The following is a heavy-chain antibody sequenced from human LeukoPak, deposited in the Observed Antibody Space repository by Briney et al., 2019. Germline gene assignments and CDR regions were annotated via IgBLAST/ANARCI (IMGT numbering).Heavy chain of an antibody. V-gene: IGHV1-8*03. J-gene: IGHJ6*03. CDR3: ARGLTVYSSSWYWYYYYYMDV. CDR1: GYTFTSYD. CDR2: MNPNSGNT. D-gene: IGHD6-13*01. Sequence: ASVKVSCKASGYTFTSYDINWVRQATGQGLEWMGWMNPNSGNTGYAQKFQGRVTITRNTSISTAYMELSSLRSEDTAVYYCARGLTVYSSSWYWYYYYYMDVWGKGTTVTVSS.